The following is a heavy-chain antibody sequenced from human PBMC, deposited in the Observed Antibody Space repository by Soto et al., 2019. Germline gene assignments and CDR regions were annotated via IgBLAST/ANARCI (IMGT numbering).Heavy chain of an antibody. V-gene: IGHV3-20*04. J-gene: IGHJ4*02. D-gene: IGHD6-19*01. CDR3: ARGDIAVAVSSDF. CDR1: GFRFDEYG. CDR2: TNWDGDDT. Sequence: EVHLVESGGGVVRPGGSLRLSCAASGFRFDEYGMTWVRQAPGKGLEWVSGTNWDGDDTGYADSVKGRFTISRDNAKNSLYLQMNNLKGEDTAIHYCARGDIAVAVSSDFWGQGTLVTVSS.